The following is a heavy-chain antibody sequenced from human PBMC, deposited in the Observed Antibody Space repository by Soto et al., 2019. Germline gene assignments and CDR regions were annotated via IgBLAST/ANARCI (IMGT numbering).Heavy chain of an antibody. J-gene: IGHJ6*03. D-gene: IGHD6-13*01. Sequence: LETLPLTRSVAGGKIISYYWSWIRQKTGKGLEWMGYIYYSGSTNYNPSLKSRVTISVDTSKNQFSLKLSSVTAADTAVYYCARRGSSWYYYYYMDVWGNGTTVTVSS. V-gene: IGHV4-59*08. CDR3: ARRGSSWYYYYYMDV. CDR1: GGKIISYY. CDR2: IYYSGST.